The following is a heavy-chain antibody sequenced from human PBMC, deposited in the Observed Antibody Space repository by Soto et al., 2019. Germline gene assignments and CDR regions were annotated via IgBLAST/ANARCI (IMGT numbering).Heavy chain of an antibody. J-gene: IGHJ6*02. D-gene: IGHD2-2*02. CDR2: IIPIFGTA. CDR3: ARTVVVPAAILGYYYYYGMDV. Sequence: VAAVKVSCKASGGTFSSYAISWVRQAPGQGLEWMGGIIPIFGTANYAQKFQGRVTITADESTSTAYMELSSLRSEDTAVYYCARTVVVPAAILGYYYYYGMDVWGQGTTVTVSS. CDR1: GGTFSSYA. V-gene: IGHV1-69*13.